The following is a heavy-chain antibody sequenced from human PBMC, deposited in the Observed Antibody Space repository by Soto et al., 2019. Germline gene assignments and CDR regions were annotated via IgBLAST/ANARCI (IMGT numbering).Heavy chain of an antibody. CDR1: VFTFSSYG. J-gene: IGHJ4*02. CDR3: AKDQAYYDNSGYFDY. V-gene: IGHV3-30*18. D-gene: IGHD3-22*01. CDR2: ISYDGTNK. Sequence: PWWSLRLSCSASVFTFSSYGMHWFRQAPGKGLEWVAVISYDGTNKYYGVSVKGRFTISRDNFRNTLYLQMNSLRAEDTAVYYCAKDQAYYDNSGYFDYWGQGNLVTVSS.